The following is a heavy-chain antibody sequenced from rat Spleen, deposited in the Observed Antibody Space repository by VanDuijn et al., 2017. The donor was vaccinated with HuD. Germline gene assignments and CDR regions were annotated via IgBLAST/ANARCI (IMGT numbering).Heavy chain of an antibody. CDR1: GFTFNKYW. CDR3: ARHGGLRNWFAY. CDR2: ITNTGSST. D-gene: IGHD1-11*01. V-gene: IGHV5-31*01. Sequence: EVQLVESGGGLVQPGRSLKLSCVASGFTFNKYWMTWIRQAPGKGLEWVASITNTGSSTYYPDSVKGRFTISRDNAKSTLYLQMNSLRSEDTATYYCARHGGLRNWFAYWGQGTLVTVSS. J-gene: IGHJ3*01.